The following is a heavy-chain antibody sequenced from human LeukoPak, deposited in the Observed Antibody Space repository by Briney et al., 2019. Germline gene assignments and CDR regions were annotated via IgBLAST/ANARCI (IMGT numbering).Heavy chain of an antibody. V-gene: IGHV4-4*07. CDR1: GASISSYF. Sequence: SETLSLTCTVSGASISSYFWNWIRQPAGKGLEWIGRVYNSGTTNCNPSLKSRVTMSVDTSKNQFSLKLSSVTAADTAVYFCARQSPWYVTDYWGQGTLVTVSS. CDR3: ARQSPWYVTDY. J-gene: IGHJ4*02. D-gene: IGHD1-14*01. CDR2: VYNSGTT.